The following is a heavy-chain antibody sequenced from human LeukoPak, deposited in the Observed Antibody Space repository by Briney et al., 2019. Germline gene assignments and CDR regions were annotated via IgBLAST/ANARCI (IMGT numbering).Heavy chain of an antibody. D-gene: IGHD2-21*02. V-gene: IGHV4-59*01. CDR2: IYYSGST. CDR1: GGSISSYY. Sequence: NPSETLSLTCTVSGGSISSYYWSWIRQPPGKGLEWIGYIYYSGSTNYNPSLKSRVTISVDTSKNQFSLKLSSVTAADTAVYYCARDQHGGNSLRWFDPWGQGTLVTVSS. CDR3: ARDQHGGNSLRWFDP. J-gene: IGHJ5*02.